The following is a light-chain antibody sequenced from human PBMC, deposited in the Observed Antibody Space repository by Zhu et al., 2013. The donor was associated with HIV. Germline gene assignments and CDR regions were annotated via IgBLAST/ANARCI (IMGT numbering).Light chain of an antibody. Sequence: DIQMTQSPSSLSASVGDRITITCRASQSISSWLAWYQQKPGKAPKLLIYKASSLEGGVPSRFSGSGSGTEFTLTISSLQPDDFATYYCQQYNSNSCSFGQGTKLEIK. V-gene: IGKV1-5*03. CDR1: QSISSW. CDR3: QQYNSNSCS. CDR2: KAS. J-gene: IGKJ2*04.